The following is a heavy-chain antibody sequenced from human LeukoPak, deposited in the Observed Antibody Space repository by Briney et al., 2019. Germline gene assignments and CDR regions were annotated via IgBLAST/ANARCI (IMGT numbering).Heavy chain of an antibody. J-gene: IGHJ3*02. CDR2: INPESGGT. Sequence: GASVTVSCKASGGTFSSYAISWVRQAPGQGLEWMGWINPESGGTNYAQKFQGRVTMTRDTSITTAYMELIRLRSDDTALYYCAREASSGYFSSEAFDIWGQGTMVTVS. D-gene: IGHD3-22*01. CDR3: AREASSGYFSSEAFDI. V-gene: IGHV1-2*02. CDR1: GGTFSSYA.